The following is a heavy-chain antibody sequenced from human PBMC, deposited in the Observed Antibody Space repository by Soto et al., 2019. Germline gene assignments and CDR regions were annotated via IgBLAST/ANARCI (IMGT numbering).Heavy chain of an antibody. V-gene: IGHV3-21*01. D-gene: IGHD3-22*01. J-gene: IGHJ4*02. CDR3: ALYYYDSSGYYYFDY. CDR1: GFTFSSYS. CDR2: ISSSSSYI. Sequence: SLRLSCAASGFTFSSYSTNWVRQAPGKGLEWVSSISSSSSYIYYADSVKGRFTISRDNAKNSLYLQMNSLRAEDTAVYYCALYYYDSSGYYYFDYWGQGTLVTVSS.